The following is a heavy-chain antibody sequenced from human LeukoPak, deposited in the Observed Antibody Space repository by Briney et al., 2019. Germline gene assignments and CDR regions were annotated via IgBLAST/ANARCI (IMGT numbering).Heavy chain of an antibody. J-gene: IGHJ4*02. CDR2: IYYSGST. CDR3: ARVSSIAAAGTASDY. CDR1: GGSISSSSYY. D-gene: IGHD6-13*01. V-gene: IGHV4-39*07. Sequence: PSETLSLTCTVSGGSISSSSYYWGWIRQPPGKVLEWIGSIYYSGSTYYNPSLKSRVTISVDTSKNQFSLKLSSVTAADTAVYYCARVSSIAAAGTASDYWGQGTLVTVSS.